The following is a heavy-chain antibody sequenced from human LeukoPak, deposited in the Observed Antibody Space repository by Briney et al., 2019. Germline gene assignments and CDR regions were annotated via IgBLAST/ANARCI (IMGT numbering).Heavy chain of an antibody. D-gene: IGHD6-13*01. V-gene: IGHV3-53*01. Sequence: GGSLRLSCAASGFTFSSNYMSWVRQAPGKGLEWVSVIYSGGSTYYSDSVKGRFTISGENSNNKLFLQLNSIRAADTAVYYCARSRIEAASPVGYWGQGTLVTVSS. CDR1: GFTFSSNY. CDR3: ARSRIEAASPVGY. J-gene: IGHJ4*02. CDR2: IYSGGST.